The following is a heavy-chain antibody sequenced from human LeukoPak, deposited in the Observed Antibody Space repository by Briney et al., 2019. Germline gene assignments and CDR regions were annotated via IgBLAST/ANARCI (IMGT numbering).Heavy chain of an antibody. V-gene: IGHV3-7*01. D-gene: IGHD1-26*01. CDR2: IKQDGSER. Sequence: GGSLRLSCTVSGFTFSNYCMRWVRQAPAKGLEWVANIKQDGSERNYVDSMEGRFTISRDNAEKSLFLQMNNLRLEDTAVYYFVRYGRYLDAVDFWGPGTLVTVAS. CDR1: GFTFSNYC. CDR3: VRYGRYLDAVDF. J-gene: IGHJ3*01.